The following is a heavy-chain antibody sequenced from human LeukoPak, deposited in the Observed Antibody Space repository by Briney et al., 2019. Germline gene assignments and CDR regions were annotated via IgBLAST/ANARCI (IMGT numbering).Heavy chain of an antibody. V-gene: IGHV3-7*04. D-gene: IGHD3-16*01. CDR1: GFTCSSYW. Sequence: PGGSLRLSCAASGFTCSSYWMTWVRQAPGKGLEWVANIKQDGSEQNYVDSVKGRFTISRDNAKNSLYPQIHSLRAEDTAVYYCARDGGAAYFDYWGQGTLVTVSS. CDR3: ARDGGAAYFDY. CDR2: IKQDGSEQ. J-gene: IGHJ4*02.